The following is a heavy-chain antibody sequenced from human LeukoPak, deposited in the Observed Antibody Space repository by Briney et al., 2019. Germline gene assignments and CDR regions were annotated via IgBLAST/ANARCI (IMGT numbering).Heavy chain of an antibody. D-gene: IGHD3-10*01. CDR3: ARERNYYYFDY. J-gene: IGHJ4*02. CDR2: ITNDGSKT. V-gene: IGHV3-74*01. Sequence: PGVSLRLSCAASGFSFGVYWMHWVRQAPGKGLSWVAGITNDGSKTGYADSVKGRLTISRDNAKNTLYLQMNSLRAEDTAVYYCARERNYYYFDYWGLGSLVTVSS. CDR1: GFSFGVYW.